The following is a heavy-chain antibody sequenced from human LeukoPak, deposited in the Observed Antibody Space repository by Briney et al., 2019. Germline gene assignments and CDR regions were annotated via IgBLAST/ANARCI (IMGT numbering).Heavy chain of an antibody. V-gene: IGHV1-2*06. D-gene: IGHD1-26*01. Sequence: ASVKVSCKASGYTFTGYYMHWVRQAPGQGLEWMGRINPNSGGTNYAQKFQGRVTMTRDTSISTAYMELSRLRSDDTAVYYCASTSVPSYLVGLDYWGQGTLVTVSS. J-gene: IGHJ4*02. CDR2: INPNSGGT. CDR3: ASTSVPSYLVGLDY. CDR1: GYTFTGYY.